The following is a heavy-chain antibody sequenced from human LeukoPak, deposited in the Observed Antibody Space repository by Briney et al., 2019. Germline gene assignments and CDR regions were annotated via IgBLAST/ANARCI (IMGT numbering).Heavy chain of an antibody. D-gene: IGHD2-15*01. J-gene: IGHJ4*02. V-gene: IGHV1-46*01. Sequence: ASVKVSCKASGYTFTSYYMHWVRRAPGQGLEWMGIINPSGGSTSYAQKFQGRVTMTRDTSTSTVYMELSSLRSEDTAVYYCARDPSDCSGGSCYSKGVFDYWGQGTLVTASS. CDR3: ARDPSDCSGGSCYSKGVFDY. CDR1: GYTFTSYY. CDR2: INPSGGST.